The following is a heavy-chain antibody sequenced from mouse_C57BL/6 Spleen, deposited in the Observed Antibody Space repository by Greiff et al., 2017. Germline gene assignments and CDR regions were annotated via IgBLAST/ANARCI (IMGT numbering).Heavy chain of an antibody. CDR1: GYTFTSYG. V-gene: IGHV1-81*01. D-gene: IGHD2-4*01. Sequence: QVQLQQSGAELARPGASVKLSCKASGYTFTSYGISWVKQRTGQGLEWIGEIYPRSGNTYYNEKFKGKATLTADKSSSTAYMELRSLTSEDSAVYFCARRRGYYDFPYAMDYWGQGTSVTVSS. CDR3: ARRRGYYDFPYAMDY. J-gene: IGHJ4*01. CDR2: IYPRSGNT.